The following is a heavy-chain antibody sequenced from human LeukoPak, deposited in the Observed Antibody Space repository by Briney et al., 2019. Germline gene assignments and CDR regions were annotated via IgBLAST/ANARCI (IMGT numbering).Heavy chain of an antibody. V-gene: IGHV4-59*01. Sequence: SETLSLTCTVSGGSISRYYWSWIRQPPGKGLEWIGYIYYSGSTNYNPSLKSRVTISVDTSKNQFSLKLSSVTAADTAVYYCAREMSSSFNWFDPWGQGTLVTVSS. J-gene: IGHJ5*02. D-gene: IGHD6-13*01. CDR1: GGSISRYY. CDR2: IYYSGST. CDR3: AREMSSSFNWFDP.